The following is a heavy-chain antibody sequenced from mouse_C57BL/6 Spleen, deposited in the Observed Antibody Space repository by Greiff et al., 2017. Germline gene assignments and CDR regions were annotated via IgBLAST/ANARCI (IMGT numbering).Heavy chain of an antibody. D-gene: IGHD1-1*01. CDR3: ARYHYGSSYRDFDY. CDR2: IDPSDSYT. Sequence: QVQLQQPGAELVMPGASVKLSCKASGYTFTSYWMHWVKQRPGQGLEWIGEIDPSDSYTNYNQKFKGKSTLTVDKSYSTAYMQLSSLTSEDSAVYYCARYHYGSSYRDFDYWGQGTTLTVSS. V-gene: IGHV1-69*01. CDR1: GYTFTSYW. J-gene: IGHJ2*01.